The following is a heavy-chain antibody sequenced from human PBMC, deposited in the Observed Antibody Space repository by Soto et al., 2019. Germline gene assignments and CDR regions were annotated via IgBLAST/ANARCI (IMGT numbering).Heavy chain of an antibody. J-gene: IGHJ3*02. D-gene: IGHD2-15*01. CDR2: IWYDGNNK. V-gene: IGHV3-33*01. CDR3: AREGWQRSRDAFDI. CDR1: GFTFSSYG. Sequence: SGGSLRLSCAASGFTFSSYGMHWVRQAPGKGLEWVAVIWYDGNNKYYVDSVKGRFTISRDNSKNTLYLQMNSLRVEDTAIYYCAREGWQRSRDAFDIWGQGTMVTVSS.